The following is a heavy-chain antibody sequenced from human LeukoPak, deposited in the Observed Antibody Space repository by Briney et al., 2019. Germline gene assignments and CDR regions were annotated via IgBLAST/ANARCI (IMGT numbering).Heavy chain of an antibody. D-gene: IGHD2-2*01. CDR2: ISSSSSYI. V-gene: IGHV3-21*01. CDR1: GFTFSSYS. CDR3: ARSYCSSTSCLTYDY. J-gene: IGHJ4*02. Sequence: GSLRLSCAASGFTFSSYSMNWVRQAPEKGLGWVSSISSSSSYIYYADSVKGRFTISRDNAKNSLYLQMNSLRAEDTAVYYCARSYCSSTSCLTYDYWGQGTLVTVSS.